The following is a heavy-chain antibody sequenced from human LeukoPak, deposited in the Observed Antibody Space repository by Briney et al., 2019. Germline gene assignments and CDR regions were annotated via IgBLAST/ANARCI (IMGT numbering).Heavy chain of an antibody. CDR1: GGSISSYY. Sequence: SETLSLTCTVSGGSISSYYWSWIRQPAGKGLEWIGRIYTSGSTNYNPSLKSRVTMSVDTSKNQFSLKLSSVTAADTAVYYCARDTRIAVAGDCYCYMDVWGKGTTVTVSS. CDR3: ARDTRIAVAGDCYCYMDV. D-gene: IGHD6-19*01. V-gene: IGHV4-4*07. J-gene: IGHJ6*03. CDR2: IYTSGST.